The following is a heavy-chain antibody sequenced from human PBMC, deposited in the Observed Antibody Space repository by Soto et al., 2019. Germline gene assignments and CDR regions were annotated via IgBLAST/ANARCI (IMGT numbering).Heavy chain of an antibody. D-gene: IGHD3-3*01. Sequence: QITLKESGPTLVKPTQTLTLTCTFSGFSLSTSGVGVGWIRQPPGKALEWLALIYWNDDKRYSPSLKSRLTITKDTAKNQVVLTMTNIDPVDTATYFCAHQTSYYDFWSGYYYFDYWGQGTLVTVSS. J-gene: IGHJ4*02. V-gene: IGHV2-5*01. CDR2: IYWNDDK. CDR1: GFSLSTSGVG. CDR3: AHQTSYYDFWSGYYYFDY.